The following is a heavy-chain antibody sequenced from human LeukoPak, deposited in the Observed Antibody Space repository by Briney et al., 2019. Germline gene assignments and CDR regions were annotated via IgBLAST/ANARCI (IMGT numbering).Heavy chain of an antibody. J-gene: IGHJ4*02. CDR1: GFTFSTYA. V-gene: IGHV3-30*04. CDR2: ISYGGSNK. CDR3: ASPKYTRGWYRNYFNY. D-gene: IGHD6-19*01. Sequence: GGSLRLSCAASGFTFSTYAIHWVRQAPGKGLEWVSVISYGGSNKFYADSVKGRFTISRDNSKNTLYLQMNSLRAEDTAVYYCASPKYTRGWYRNYFNYWGQGTLVTVSS.